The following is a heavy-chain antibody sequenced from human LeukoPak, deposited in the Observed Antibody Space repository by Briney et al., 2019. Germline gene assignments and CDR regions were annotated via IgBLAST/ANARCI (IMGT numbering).Heavy chain of an antibody. CDR3: ARGSITISGSIIRALDN. D-gene: IGHD3-3*01. V-gene: IGHV1-2*02. Sequence: GASVKVSCKASGYTFIDYYMHWVRQAPGQGLEWMGWINPNSGETDYAQKFQDRVTMTRDTSISTVYMEMSRLRSDDTAVYYCARGSITISGSIIRALDNWGQGTLVTVSS. CDR2: INPNSGET. CDR1: GYTFIDYY. J-gene: IGHJ4*02.